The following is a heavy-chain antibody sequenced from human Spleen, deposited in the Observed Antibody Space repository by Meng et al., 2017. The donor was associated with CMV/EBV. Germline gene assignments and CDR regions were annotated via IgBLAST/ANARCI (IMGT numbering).Heavy chain of an antibody. V-gene: IGHV3-23*03. CDR3: AKGVGATGAGDY. D-gene: IGHD1-26*01. Sequence: SCAASGFTFSSYAMSWVRQAPGKGLEWVSVIYSGGSSTYYADSVKGRFTISRDNSKNTLYLQMNSLRAEDTAVYYCAKGVGATGAGDYWGQGTLVTVSS. J-gene: IGHJ4*02. CDR1: GFTFSSYA. CDR2: IYSGGSST.